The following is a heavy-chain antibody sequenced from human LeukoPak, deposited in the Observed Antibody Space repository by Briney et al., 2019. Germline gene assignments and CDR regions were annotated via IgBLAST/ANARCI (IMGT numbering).Heavy chain of an antibody. J-gene: IGHJ4*02. CDR2: IYYSGST. D-gene: IGHD5-18*01. CDR1: GGSISSYY. CDR3: ARGLSYGGPFDY. Sequence: SETLCLTCTVSGGSISSYYWSWIRQPPGKGLEWIGYIYYSGSTNYNPSLKSRVTISVDTSENQFSLKLSSVTAADTAVYYCARGLSYGGPFDYWGQGTLVTVSS. V-gene: IGHV4-59*01.